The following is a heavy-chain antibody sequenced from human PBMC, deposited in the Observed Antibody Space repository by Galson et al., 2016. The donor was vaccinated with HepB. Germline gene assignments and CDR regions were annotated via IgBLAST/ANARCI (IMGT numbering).Heavy chain of an antibody. CDR3: ARGADSGYDLGDY. CDR2: INPTDVTT. CDR1: GYTFSDCY. V-gene: IGHV1-46*01. D-gene: IGHD5-12*01. Sequence: SVKVSCKASGYTFSDCYMHWVRQAPGQGLEWMGIINPTDVTTTYAQKFQGRVTMTRDTSTSTVYMELSSLRSADTAVYYCARGADSGYDLGDYWGQGTLVTVSS. J-gene: IGHJ4*02.